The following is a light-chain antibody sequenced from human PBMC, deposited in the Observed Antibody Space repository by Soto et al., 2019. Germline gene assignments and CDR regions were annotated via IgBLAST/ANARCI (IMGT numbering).Light chain of an antibody. V-gene: IGKV1-5*01. J-gene: IGKJ1*01. CDR2: DAS. CDR1: QTIRRW. Sequence: DIEMTQSPSTLSASVGDRVTITCRASQTIRRWLAWYQQRPGKAPKVLIYDASTLESGVPARFSGSGSETQISLTISSLQPEDSATYYCQHYNSDPWTFGQGTRWIS. CDR3: QHYNSDPWT.